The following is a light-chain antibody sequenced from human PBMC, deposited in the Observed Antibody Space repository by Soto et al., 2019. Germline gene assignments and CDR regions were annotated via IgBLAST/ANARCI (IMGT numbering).Light chain of an antibody. CDR1: QSVSNG. CDR3: QQYGVSPT. J-gene: IGKJ4*01. Sequence: ETVMTQSPATLSLSPLERSILSCRASQSVSNGLAWYQQKSGQGPRLLIYAASTRATGIPDRFSGSGSGIDFTLTISRLEPEDSAVYYCQQYGVSPTFGGGTKV. V-gene: IGKV3-20*01. CDR2: AAS.